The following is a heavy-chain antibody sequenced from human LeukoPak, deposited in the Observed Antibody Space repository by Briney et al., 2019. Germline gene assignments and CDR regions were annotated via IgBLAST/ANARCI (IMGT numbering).Heavy chain of an antibody. D-gene: IGHD4-23*01. CDR1: GGSFSGYY. CDR3: ARGGNSSFDY. V-gene: IGHV4-34*01. J-gene: IGHJ4*02. Sequence: SETLSLTCAVYGGSFSGYYWSWIRQPPGKGLEWIGEINHSGSTNYNPSLKSRVTISVDTSKNQFSLKLSSVTAADTAVYYCARGGNSSFDYWGQGTLVTVSS. CDR2: INHSGST.